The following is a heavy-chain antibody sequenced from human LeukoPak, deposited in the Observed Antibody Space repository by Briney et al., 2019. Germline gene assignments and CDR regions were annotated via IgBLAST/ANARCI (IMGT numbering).Heavy chain of an antibody. CDR2: IYYSGST. CDR3: ARAAYGGSYHSDY. J-gene: IGHJ4*02. Sequence: TSETLSLTCTVSGGSVNSGSYYWNWIRQPPGKGLEWIGYIYYSGSTNYNPSLKSRVTISVDTSKNQFSLKLSSVTAADTAVYYCARAAYGGSYHSDYWGQGTLVTVSS. D-gene: IGHD1-26*01. V-gene: IGHV4-61*01. CDR1: GGSVNSGSYY.